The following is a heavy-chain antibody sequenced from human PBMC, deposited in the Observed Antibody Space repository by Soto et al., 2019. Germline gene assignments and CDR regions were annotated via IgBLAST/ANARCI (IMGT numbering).Heavy chain of an antibody. J-gene: IGHJ6*02. CDR3: AKDRALENQTPYGMDV. CDR2: ISGRGDHK. D-gene: IGHD3-10*01. CDR1: PVTVYNXAA. Sequence: EMQLLESGGGLGQPGGSLRLSCVASPVTVYNXAAMTXVXQAPESGLEXXSTISGRGDHKFYADSVKGRFTISRDNSKNRVYLQMHGLRVEDTAVYYCAKDRALENQTPYGMDVWGQGTTVTV. V-gene: IGHV3-23*01.